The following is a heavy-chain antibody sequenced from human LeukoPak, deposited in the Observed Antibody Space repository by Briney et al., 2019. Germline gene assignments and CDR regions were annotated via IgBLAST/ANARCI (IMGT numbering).Heavy chain of an antibody. CDR3: ARGVPAAIVYWFDP. CDR2: INHSGST. J-gene: IGHJ5*02. Sequence: SETLSLTCVVYGGSFSGYYWSWIRQPPGKGLEWIGEINHSGSTNYNPSLKSRVTISVDTSKNQFSLKLSSVTAADTAVYYCARGVPAAIVYWFDPWGQGTLVTVSS. V-gene: IGHV4-34*01. D-gene: IGHD2-2*01. CDR1: GGSFSGYY.